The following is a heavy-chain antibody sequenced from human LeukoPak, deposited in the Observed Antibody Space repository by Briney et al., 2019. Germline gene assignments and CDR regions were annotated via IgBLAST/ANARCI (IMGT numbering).Heavy chain of an antibody. CDR3: ARLGLGEAFDT. J-gene: IGHJ3*02. Sequence: ASVKVSCTASGYSFTTYFIHWVRQAPGQGLEWLGLINPSTGSTKYAQKFQGRVTMSRDTSTNTVYMGLSSLRSEDTAVYYCARLGLGEAFDTWGHGTMVTVSS. V-gene: IGHV1-46*01. CDR2: INPSTGST. D-gene: IGHD3-16*01. CDR1: GYSFTTYF.